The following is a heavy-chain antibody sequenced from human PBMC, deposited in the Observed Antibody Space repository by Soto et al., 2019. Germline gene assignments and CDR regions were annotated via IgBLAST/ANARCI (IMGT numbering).Heavy chain of an antibody. D-gene: IGHD2-15*01. V-gene: IGHV1-69*01. CDR2: IIPIFGQA. CDR3: ARGHRYWSGGICYHNRYYHYYGMHV. CDR1: GGTFSSYA. Sequence: QVQLVQSGAEVKKPGCSGKVSCKAYGGTFSSYAIIWVRQAPGPGLEWMGGIIPIFGQANYAQKFQGRVTITADESTSTAYMELSRLRADDTGVYYCARGHRYWSGGICYHNRYYHYYGMHVWGQGATVTVSS. J-gene: IGHJ6*02.